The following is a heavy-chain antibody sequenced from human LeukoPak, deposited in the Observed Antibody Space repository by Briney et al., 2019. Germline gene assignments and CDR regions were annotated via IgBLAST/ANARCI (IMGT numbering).Heavy chain of an antibody. CDR2: IIPILGIA. CDR1: GGTFSSYA. CDR3: ARTNTYYYDSSGYSLDY. V-gene: IGHV1-69*04. Sequence: SVKVSCKASGGTFSSYAISWVRQAPGQGLEWMGRIIPILGIANYAQKFQGRVTITADKSTSTAYMELSSLRSEDTAVYYCARTNTYYYDSSGYSLDYWGQGTLVTVSS. D-gene: IGHD3-22*01. J-gene: IGHJ4*02.